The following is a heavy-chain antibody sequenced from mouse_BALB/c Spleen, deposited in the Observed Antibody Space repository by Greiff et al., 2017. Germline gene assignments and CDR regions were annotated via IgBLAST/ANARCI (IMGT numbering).Heavy chain of an antibody. D-gene: IGHD2-4*01. V-gene: IGHV5-4*02. CDR1: GFTFSDYY. Sequence: EVQGVESGGGLVKPGGSLKLSCAASGFTFSDYYMYWVRQTPEKRLEWVATISDGGSYTYYPDSVKGRFTISRDNAKNTLYLQMNSLQTDDTAMYYCARDLPMITTNYFDYWGQGTTLTVSS. CDR3: ARDLPMITTNYFDY. CDR2: ISDGGSYT. J-gene: IGHJ2*01.